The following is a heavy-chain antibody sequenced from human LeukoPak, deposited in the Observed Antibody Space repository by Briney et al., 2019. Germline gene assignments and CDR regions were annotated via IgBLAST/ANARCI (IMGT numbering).Heavy chain of an antibody. J-gene: IGHJ4*02. CDR2: IYYSGST. CDR1: GDFLSSGSYY. D-gene: IGHD2-21*02. CDR3: ARPCQVTTCARFEY. V-gene: IGHV4-39*01. Sequence: NPSETLSLTCTVSGDFLSSGSYYWGWIRQSPNKALAWIGSIYYSGSTFYNASFESRVTMSVDTSKNQFSLRLTSVTAADTAVYYCARPCQVTTCARFEYWGQGILVTVSS.